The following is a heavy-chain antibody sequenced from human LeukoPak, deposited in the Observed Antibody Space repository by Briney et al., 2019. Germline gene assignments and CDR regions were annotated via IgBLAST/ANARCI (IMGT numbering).Heavy chain of an antibody. CDR2: ISGSGGST. CDR3: AKAYYYDSSGYYPFDY. V-gene: IGHV3-23*01. D-gene: IGHD3-22*01. J-gene: IGHJ4*02. Sequence: GGSLRLSCEASGFTFSSYAMSWVRQAPGKGLEWVSAISGSGGSTYYADSVKGRFTISRDNSKNTLYLQMNSLRAEDTAVYYCAKAYYYDSSGYYPFDYWGQGTLVTVSS. CDR1: GFTFSSYA.